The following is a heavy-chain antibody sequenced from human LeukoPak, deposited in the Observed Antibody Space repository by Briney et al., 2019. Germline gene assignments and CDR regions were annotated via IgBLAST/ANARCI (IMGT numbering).Heavy chain of an antibody. CDR1: GGSISSDDYY. V-gene: IGHV4-30-4*01. D-gene: IGHD3-10*01. CDR2: ISYSGNT. CDR3: ARDRKYGSESLRRLDY. Sequence: SETLSLTCTVSGGSISSDDYYCSWIRQPPGKGLEWIGYISYSGNTYYNPSLKSRVTISVDTSKNQFSLKLSSVTVADTAVYYCARDRKYGSESLRRLDYWGQGTLVTVSS. J-gene: IGHJ4*02.